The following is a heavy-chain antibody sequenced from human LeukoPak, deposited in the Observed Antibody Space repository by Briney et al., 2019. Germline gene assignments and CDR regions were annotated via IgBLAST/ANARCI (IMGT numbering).Heavy chain of an antibody. CDR3: ARSGCSSTSCYPYYYMDV. CDR2: INPIFGTA. D-gene: IGHD2-2*01. V-gene: IGHV1-69*05. CDR1: GGTFSSYA. J-gene: IGHJ6*03. Sequence: SVKVSCKASGGTFSSYAISWVRQAPGQGLEWMGGINPIFGTANYAQKFQGRVTITTDESTSTAYMELSSLRSEDTAVYYCARSGCSSTSCYPYYYMDVWGKGTTVTVSS.